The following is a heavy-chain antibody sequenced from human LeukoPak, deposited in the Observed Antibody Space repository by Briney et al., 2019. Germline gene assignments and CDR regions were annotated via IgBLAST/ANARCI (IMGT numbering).Heavy chain of an antibody. D-gene: IGHD4-23*01. CDR2: IYHSGST. CDR3: ARGYGGNSYYFDY. J-gene: IGHJ4*02. Sequence: PSQTLSLTCAVSGGSISSGGYSWSWIRQPPGKGLEWLGYIYHSGSTYYNPSLKSRVTISVDRSKNQFSLKLSSVTAADTAVYYCARGYGGNSYYFDYWGQGTLVTVSS. V-gene: IGHV4-30-2*01. CDR1: GGSISSGGYS.